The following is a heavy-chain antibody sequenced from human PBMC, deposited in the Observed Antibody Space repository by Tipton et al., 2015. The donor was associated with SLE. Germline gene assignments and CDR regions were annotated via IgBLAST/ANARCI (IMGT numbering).Heavy chain of an antibody. J-gene: IGHJ5*02. D-gene: IGHD6-6*01. CDR2: ISSSSSYI. CDR1: GFTFSSYS. V-gene: IGHV3-21*01. CDR3: ARDRSIAAGGNWFDP. Sequence: QLVQSGGGVVQPGRSLRLSCAASGFTFSSYSMNWVRQAPGKGLEWVSSISSSSSYIYYADSVKGRFTISRDNAKNSLYLQMNSLRAEDTAVYYCARDRSIAAGGNWFDPWGQGTLVTVSS.